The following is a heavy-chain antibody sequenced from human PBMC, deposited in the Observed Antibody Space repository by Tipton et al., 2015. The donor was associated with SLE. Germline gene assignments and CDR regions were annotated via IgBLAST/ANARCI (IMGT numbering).Heavy chain of an antibody. CDR3: ARGRAVAGFRWFDP. Sequence: QLVQSGAEVKKPGASVKVSCKASGYTFTSYYMHWVRQSPGQGLEWMGIINPSGGGTSYAQKFQGRVTMTRDTSTSTVYMELSSLRSDDTAFYYCARGRAVAGFRWFDPWGQGTLVTVSS. J-gene: IGHJ5*02. D-gene: IGHD6-19*01. CDR1: GYTFTSYY. V-gene: IGHV1-46*01. CDR2: INPSGGGT.